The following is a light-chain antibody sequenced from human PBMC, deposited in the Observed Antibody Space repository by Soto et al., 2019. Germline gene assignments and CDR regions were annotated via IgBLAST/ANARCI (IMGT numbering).Light chain of an antibody. J-gene: IGKJ2*01. V-gene: IGKV3-15*01. CDR3: QQYNNLHPYT. Sequence: EIVMTHSPSTLSVSPGERATLSCRASQSVSSNLAWYQQKPGQAPRLLIYGASTRATGIPARFSGSRSGTEFTINISSLQSEAFAVYYFQQYNNLHPYTFCQGTKLDNK. CDR2: GAS. CDR1: QSVSSN.